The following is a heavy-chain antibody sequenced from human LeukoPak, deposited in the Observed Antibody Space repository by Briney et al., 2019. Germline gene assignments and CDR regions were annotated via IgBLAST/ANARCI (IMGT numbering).Heavy chain of an antibody. CDR2: ILYDGSKK. CDR1: GFTFSSYA. CDR3: ARTLYSSSWYHESPPYDY. J-gene: IGHJ4*02. D-gene: IGHD6-13*01. Sequence: GGSLRLSCAASGFTFSSYAMHWVRQAPGKGLEWVAVILYDGSKKYHADSVKGRFTISRDNSKNTLFLQMNSLRAEDTAVYYCARTLYSSSWYHESPPYDYWGQGTLVTVSS. V-gene: IGHV3-30-3*01.